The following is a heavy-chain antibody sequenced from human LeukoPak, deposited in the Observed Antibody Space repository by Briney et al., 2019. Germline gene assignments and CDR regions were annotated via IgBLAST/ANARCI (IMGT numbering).Heavy chain of an antibody. D-gene: IGHD3-10*01. J-gene: IGHJ5*01. Sequence: ASVTVSCKASGYTFTGYYIHWVRQAPGQGLEWMAWINPNSGATNYAQKSQGRVTMTRDTSISTAYMELSRLTSDDTAVYFCARGRFGEWDNWFDPWGQGTLVTVSS. CDR1: GYTFTGYY. V-gene: IGHV1-2*02. CDR2: INPNSGAT. CDR3: ARGRFGEWDNWFDP.